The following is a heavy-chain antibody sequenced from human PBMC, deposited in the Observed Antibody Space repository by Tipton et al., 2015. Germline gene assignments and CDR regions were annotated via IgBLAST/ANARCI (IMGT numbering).Heavy chain of an antibody. D-gene: IGHD3-3*01. CDR2: ISSNGYNT. Sequence: SLRLSCSAAGFTLNRYAMNWVRQAPGKGLEYVSAISSNGYNTYYADSVKGRFTISRDNSKNTLYLQMSSLRPEDTAVYYCARGGPWSPFGVVPHDAFDIWGQGTMVTVSS. J-gene: IGHJ3*02. CDR3: ARGGPWSPFGVVPHDAFDI. CDR1: GFTLNRYA. V-gene: IGHV3-64D*08.